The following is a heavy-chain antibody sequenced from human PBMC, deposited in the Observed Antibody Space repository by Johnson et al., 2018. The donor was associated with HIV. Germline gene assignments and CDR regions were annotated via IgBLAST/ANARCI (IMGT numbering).Heavy chain of an antibody. Sequence: QVQLVESGGGVVQPRRSLRLSCAASGFTFSSSALHWVRQAPGTGLEWVAVISYAGSNKYYADSVKGRFTISRDNSKNTLYLQMNSLRAEDTAVYYCAFIEYSSLDAFDIWGQGTMVTVSS. D-gene: IGHD6-6*01. V-gene: IGHV3-30*04. CDR3: AFIEYSSLDAFDI. CDR1: GFTFSSSA. CDR2: ISYAGSNK. J-gene: IGHJ3*02.